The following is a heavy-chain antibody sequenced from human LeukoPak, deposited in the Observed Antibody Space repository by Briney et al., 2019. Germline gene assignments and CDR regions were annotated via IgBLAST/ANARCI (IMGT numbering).Heavy chain of an antibody. Sequence: ASVTVSCKASGYTFTSYDINWVRQATGQGLEWMGWMNPNSGNTGYAQKFQGRVTMTRNTSISTAYMELSSLRSEDTAVCYCARGLIVVGASVYWGQGTLVTVSS. V-gene: IGHV1-8*01. CDR1: GYTFTSYD. J-gene: IGHJ4*02. CDR3: ARGLIVVGASVY. CDR2: MNPNSGNT. D-gene: IGHD3-22*01.